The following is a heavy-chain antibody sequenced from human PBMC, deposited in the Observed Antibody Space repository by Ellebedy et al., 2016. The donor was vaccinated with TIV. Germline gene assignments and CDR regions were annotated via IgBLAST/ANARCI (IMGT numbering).Heavy chain of an antibody. D-gene: IGHD3-10*01. J-gene: IGHJ1*01. CDR2: TSSNGTMK. V-gene: IGHV3-11*01. Sequence: GGSLRLXXAASGFTFNKYYINSIRKAPGKGLEWVSYTSSNGTMKYYADSVKGRFTVSRDNAKNSLTLQMNNLRAEDTALYFCAVGLLQHWGQGTPVTVSS. CDR1: GFTFNKYY. CDR3: AVGLLQH.